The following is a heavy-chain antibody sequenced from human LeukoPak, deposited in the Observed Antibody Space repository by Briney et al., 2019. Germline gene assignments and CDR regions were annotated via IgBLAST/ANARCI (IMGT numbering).Heavy chain of an antibody. J-gene: IGHJ4*02. CDR2: IKQDGSER. D-gene: IGHD3-10*01. CDR1: GFTFSSYW. CDR3: ARLSAMLRGPEAFYYFEY. Sequence: GGSLGLSCEASGFTFSSYWMSWVRQAPGKGLEWLANIKQDGSERYYVDSLKDRFTVSRDNARNSLYLQMNSLRADDTAVYYCARLSAMLRGPEAFYYFEYWGQGTLVTVSS. V-gene: IGHV3-7*01.